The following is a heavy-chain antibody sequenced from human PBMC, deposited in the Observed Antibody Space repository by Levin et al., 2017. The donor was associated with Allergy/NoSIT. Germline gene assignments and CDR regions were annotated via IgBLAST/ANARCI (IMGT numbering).Heavy chain of an antibody. CDR1: GFTFGDYA. D-gene: IGHD2-15*01. CDR3: AKDIYAYGGYCSGGSCSFDY. J-gene: IGHJ4*02. CDR2: IGWNSGII. Sequence: GGSLRLSCAASGFTFGDYAMHWVRQAPGKGLEWVSGIGWNSGIIVYVDSVKGRFTISRDNAQNSLYLQVNSLRAEDTALYYCAKDIYAYGGYCSGGSCSFDYWGQGILVTVSS. V-gene: IGHV3-9*01.